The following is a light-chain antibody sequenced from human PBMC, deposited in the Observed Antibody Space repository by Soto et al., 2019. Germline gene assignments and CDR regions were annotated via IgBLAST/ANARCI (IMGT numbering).Light chain of an antibody. V-gene: IGLV2-14*01. CDR2: EVS. J-gene: IGLJ3*02. CDR3: SSFTSINTWV. Sequence: SVLTQPASVSGSPGQSITISCTGTSSDVGGYNYVSWYQQHPGKAPKLMIYEVSNRPSGVSNRFSGSKSGNTASLTISGLQTEYEADYYCSSFTSINTWVFGGGTKLTVL. CDR1: SSDVGGYNY.